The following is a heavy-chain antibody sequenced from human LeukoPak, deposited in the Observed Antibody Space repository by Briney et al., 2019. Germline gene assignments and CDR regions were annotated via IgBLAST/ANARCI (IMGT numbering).Heavy chain of an antibody. D-gene: IGHD2-15*01. J-gene: IGHJ5*02. CDR1: GGSISSYY. V-gene: IGHV4-59*01. CDR3: ARNPFDCSGGSCYRQDWFDP. Sequence: SETLSLTCTVSGGSISSYYWSWIRQPPGKGLEWIGYIYYSGSTNYNPSLKSRVTISVDTSKNQFSLKLSSVTAADTAVYYCARNPFDCSGGSCYRQDWFDPWGQGTLVTVSS. CDR2: IYYSGST.